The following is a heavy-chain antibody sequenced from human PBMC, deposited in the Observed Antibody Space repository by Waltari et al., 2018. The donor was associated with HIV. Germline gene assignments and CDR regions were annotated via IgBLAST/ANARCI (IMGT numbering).Heavy chain of an antibody. CDR1: GYTFTSYA. CDR3: ARSYYDILTGTFDP. Sequence: QVQLVQSGAEVKKPGASVKVSCKASGYTFTSYAMHWVRQAPGQRLEWMGWINAGNGNTKYAQKFQGRVTITRDTSASTAYMELSSLRSEDTAVYYCARSYYDILTGTFDPWGQGTLVTVSS. D-gene: IGHD3-9*01. J-gene: IGHJ5*02. CDR2: INAGNGNT. V-gene: IGHV1-3*01.